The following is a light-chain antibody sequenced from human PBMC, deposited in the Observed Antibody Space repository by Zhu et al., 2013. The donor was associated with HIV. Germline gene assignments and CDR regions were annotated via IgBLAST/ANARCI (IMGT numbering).Light chain of an antibody. V-gene: IGKV3-20*01. Sequence: EVVLTQSPGTLSLSPGERATLSCRASRSVYNRYLAWYLQKPGRAPRLLVYGASTRATGVPDRVNGSGSGTDFTLTISRLELEDFGVYYCQQYGGSPRTFGQGTKVEIK. J-gene: IGKJ1*01. CDR2: GAS. CDR3: QQYGGSPRT. CDR1: RSVYNRY.